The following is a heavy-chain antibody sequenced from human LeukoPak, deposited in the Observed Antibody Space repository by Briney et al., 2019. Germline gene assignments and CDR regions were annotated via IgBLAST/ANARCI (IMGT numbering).Heavy chain of an antibody. D-gene: IGHD5-12*01. CDR3: AKCGNSGCHLIDY. J-gene: IGHJ4*02. Sequence: VGALRLSCAASGFTFNTNAMTWVRQAPGKGLDWVSAISGRTGGLYYADSVKGRFTISGDNSKRTLYLQMDSLRAEDTAVYYCAKCGNSGCHLIDYWGQGTLVTVSS. V-gene: IGHV3-23*01. CDR2: ISGRTGGL. CDR1: GFTFNTNA.